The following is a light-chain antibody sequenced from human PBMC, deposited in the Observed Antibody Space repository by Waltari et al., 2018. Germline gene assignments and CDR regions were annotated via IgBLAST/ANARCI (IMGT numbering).Light chain of an antibody. CDR3: QQRSNWQYT. CDR2: DAS. J-gene: IGKJ2*01. Sequence: EIVLTQSPATLSLSPGERATLSCRASPGVSSYLAWYQQKPGQAPRLRIYDASNRATGIPARFSGSGAGTDFTLTISSLEPEDFAVYYCQQRSNWQYTFGQGTKLQIK. V-gene: IGKV3D-11*01. CDR1: PGVSSY.